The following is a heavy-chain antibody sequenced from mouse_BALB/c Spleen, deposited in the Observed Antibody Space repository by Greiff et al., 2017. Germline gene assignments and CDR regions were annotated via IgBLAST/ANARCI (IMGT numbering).Heavy chain of an antibody. V-gene: IGHV3-2*02. J-gene: IGHJ3*01. CDR3: AREGNYYGSSPAWFAY. D-gene: IGHD1-1*01. CDR1: SYSITSDYA. Sequence: EVQRVESGPGLVKPSQSLSLTCTVTSYSITSDYAWNWIRQFPGNKLEWMGYISYSGSTSYNPSLKSRISITRDTSKNQFFLQLNSVTTEDTATYYCAREGNYYGSSPAWFAYWGQGTLVTVSA. CDR2: ISYSGST.